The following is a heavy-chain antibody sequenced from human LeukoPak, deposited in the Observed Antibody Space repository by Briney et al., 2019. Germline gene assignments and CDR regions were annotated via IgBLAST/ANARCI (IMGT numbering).Heavy chain of an antibody. CDR2: ISGGAGST. CDR1: GFTFSSYS. Sequence: GGSLRLFCAASGFTFSSYSMNWVRQAPGKGLECVSVISGGAGSTYYADSVKGRFTISRDNSKNTLYLQMNSLRAEDTAVYYCAKDKYNFWSGSNYYYMDVWGKGTTVTVSS. D-gene: IGHD3-3*01. J-gene: IGHJ6*03. CDR3: AKDKYNFWSGSNYYYMDV. V-gene: IGHV3-23*01.